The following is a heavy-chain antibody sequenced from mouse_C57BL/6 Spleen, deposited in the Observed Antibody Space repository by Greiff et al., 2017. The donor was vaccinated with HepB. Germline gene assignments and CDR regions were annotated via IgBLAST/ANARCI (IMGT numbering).Heavy chain of an antibody. V-gene: IGHV1-39*01. Sequence: VQLQQSGPELVKPGASVKISCKASGYSFTDYNMNWVKQSNGKSLEWIGVINPNYGTTSYNLKFKGKATLTVDQSSSTAYMQLNSLTSEDSAVYYCARSFYYGYDYAMDYWGQGTSVTVSS. CDR2: INPNYGTT. J-gene: IGHJ4*01. CDR1: GYSFTDYN. D-gene: IGHD2-2*01. CDR3: ARSFYYGYDYAMDY.